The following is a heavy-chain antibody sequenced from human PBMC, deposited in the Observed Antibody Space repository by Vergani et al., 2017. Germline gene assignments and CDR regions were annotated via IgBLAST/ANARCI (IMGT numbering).Heavy chain of an antibody. Sequence: EVQLVQSEVEVKKPGESLRISCKASGYTFTNYWIGWVRQLPGKGLEWMGIIYPGDSETKYNPAFRGQGTNSADKSITTAYVQWTSLRASDTGMYYCVRQYQLLNVDVWGRGTLVAVSS. CDR2: IYPGDSET. J-gene: IGHJ4*02. CDR1: GYTFTNYW. V-gene: IGHV5-51*03. CDR3: VRQYQLLNVDV. D-gene: IGHD2-2*01.